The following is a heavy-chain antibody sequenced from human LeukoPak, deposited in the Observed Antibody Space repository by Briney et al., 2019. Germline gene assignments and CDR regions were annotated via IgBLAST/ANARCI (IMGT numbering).Heavy chain of an antibody. CDR3: ARLMAYCSGGSCYPPYYYYGMDV. Sequence: GGSLRLSCAASGFTFSSYWMSWVRQAPGKGLEWVANIKQDGNEEHYVDSVKGRFIISRDNAKNSLYLQMNSLRDEDTAVYYCARLMAYCSGGSCYPPYYYYGMDVWGQRTTVTVSS. CDR1: GFTFSSYW. V-gene: IGHV3-7*01. J-gene: IGHJ6*02. CDR2: IKQDGNEE. D-gene: IGHD2-15*01.